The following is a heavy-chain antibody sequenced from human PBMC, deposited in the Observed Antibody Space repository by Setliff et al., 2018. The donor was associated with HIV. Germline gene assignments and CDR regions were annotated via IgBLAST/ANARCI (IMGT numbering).Heavy chain of an antibody. Sequence: PGGSLRLSCAASGSTFSSYEMNWVRQAPGKGLEWVSYISGSGSAMYYADSVEGRFTISRDNAKNSLYLQMNSLRAEDTAVYHCARGHYFKDVWGQGTTVTVSS. CDR3: ARGHYFKDV. CDR2: ISGSGSAM. J-gene: IGHJ6*02. CDR1: GSTFSSYE. V-gene: IGHV3-48*03. D-gene: IGHD3-22*01.